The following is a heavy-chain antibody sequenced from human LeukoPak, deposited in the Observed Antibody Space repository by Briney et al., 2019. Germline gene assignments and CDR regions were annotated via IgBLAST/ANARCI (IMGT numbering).Heavy chain of an antibody. CDR2: INTGGTT. CDR3: ARTLLPAVKGAFDI. Sequence: SQTLSLTCTVSGDSISSGSYYRSWIRQPAGKGLEYIARINTGGTTNYNPSLRGRVTILVDTSKNQFSLNLGSVSAADTAVYYCARTLLPAVKGAFDIWGQGTMVTVSS. J-gene: IGHJ3*02. CDR1: GDSISSGSYY. V-gene: IGHV4-61*02. D-gene: IGHD3-22*01.